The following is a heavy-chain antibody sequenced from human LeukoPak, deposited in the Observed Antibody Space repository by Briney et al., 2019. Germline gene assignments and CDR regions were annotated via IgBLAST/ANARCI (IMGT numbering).Heavy chain of an antibody. CDR2: IYTSGNT. J-gene: IGHJ3*02. V-gene: IGHV3-53*01. D-gene: IGHD2-2*02. CDR1: GFTVGSNY. Sequence: GGSLRLSCAASGFTVGSNYMSWVRQAPGKTLEWVSIIYTSGNTYYADSVKGRFTISRDNSKNTLYLQMNSLRAEDTAVYYCAKSGMVGYCSSTSCYTGAFDIWGQGTMVTVSS. CDR3: AKSGMVGYCSSTSCYTGAFDI.